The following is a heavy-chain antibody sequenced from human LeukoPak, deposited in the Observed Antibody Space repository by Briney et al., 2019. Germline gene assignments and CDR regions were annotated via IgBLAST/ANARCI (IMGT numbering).Heavy chain of an antibody. J-gene: IGHJ6*03. Sequence: PSETLCLSCAASGGSFSGYYWSWIRQPPGKGLEWVGAINHSGSTKYNPSLKSRLSIFLGTSKNQLSLKLRSVTGADTAVFYCARGSMFPIFSYYMDVWGKASTVTDSS. CDR1: GGSFSGYY. CDR2: INHSGST. CDR3: ARGSMFPIFSYYMDV. D-gene: IGHD3-9*01. V-gene: IGHV4-34*01.